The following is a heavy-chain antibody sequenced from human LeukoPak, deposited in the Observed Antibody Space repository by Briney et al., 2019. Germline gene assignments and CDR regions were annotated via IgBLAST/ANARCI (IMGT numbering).Heavy chain of an antibody. CDR3: ARLSEWNYYFDY. CDR2: IYSGGNT. Sequence: GGSLRLSCAASGFTVSSNYMTWVRQAPGKGLEWVSVIYSGGNTYYADSVKGRFTFSRDNSKNTLYLQMNSLRAEDTAVYYCARLSEWNYYFDYWGQGTLVTVSS. CDR1: GFTVSSNY. J-gene: IGHJ4*02. D-gene: IGHD1-7*01. V-gene: IGHV3-66*04.